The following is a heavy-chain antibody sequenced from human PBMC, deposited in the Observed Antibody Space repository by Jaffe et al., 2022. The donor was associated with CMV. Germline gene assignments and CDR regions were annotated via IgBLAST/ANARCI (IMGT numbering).Heavy chain of an antibody. CDR1: GYTFTGYY. J-gene: IGHJ6*03. CDR3: ARDRWGSGSYYNRRRGYYMDV. V-gene: IGHV1-2*04. D-gene: IGHD3-10*01. Sequence: QVQLVQSGAEVKKPGASVKVSCKASGYTFTGYYMHWVRQAPGQGLEWMGWINPNSGGTNYAQKFQGWVTMTRDTSISTAYMELSRLRSDDTAVYYCARDRWGSGSYYNRRRGYYMDVWGKGTTVTVSS. CDR2: INPNSGGT.